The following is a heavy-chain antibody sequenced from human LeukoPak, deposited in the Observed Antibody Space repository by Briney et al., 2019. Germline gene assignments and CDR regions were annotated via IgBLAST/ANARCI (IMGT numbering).Heavy chain of an antibody. V-gene: IGHV3-23*01. D-gene: IGHD5-12*01. J-gene: IGHJ4*02. CDR1: GFTFSSYA. Sequence: GGSLRLSCAASGFTFSSYAMSWLRQAPGKGLEWVSAISGSGGSTYYAASVKGRFTISRDNSRNTLYLQMNSLRAEDTAVYYCTKDHTRYSGYDSLDYWGQGTLVTVSS. CDR3: TKDHTRYSGYDSLDY. CDR2: ISGSGGST.